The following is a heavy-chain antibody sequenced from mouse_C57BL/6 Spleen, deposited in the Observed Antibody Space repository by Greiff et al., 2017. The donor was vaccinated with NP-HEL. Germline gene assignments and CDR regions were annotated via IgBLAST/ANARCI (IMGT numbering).Heavy chain of an antibody. V-gene: IGHV1-80*01. CDR3: ARGDYGYDGYFDV. Sequence: QVQLQQSGAELVKPGASVKISCKASGYAFSSYWMNWVKQRPGKGLEWIGQIYPGDGDTNYNGKFKGKATLTADKSSSTAYMQLSSLTSEDSAVYFCARGDYGYDGYFDVWGTGTTVTVSS. CDR2: IYPGDGDT. D-gene: IGHD2-2*01. CDR1: GYAFSSYW. J-gene: IGHJ1*03.